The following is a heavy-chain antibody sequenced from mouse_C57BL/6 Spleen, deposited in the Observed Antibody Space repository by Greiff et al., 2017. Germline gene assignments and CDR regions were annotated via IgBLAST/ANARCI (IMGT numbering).Heavy chain of an antibody. CDR2: IWTGGGT. V-gene: IGHV2-9-1*01. Sequence: AQLQQSGPGLVAPSQSLSITCTVSGFSLTSYAISWVRQPPGKGLEWLGVIWTGGGTNYNSAPKSRLSISKDNSKSQVFLKMNSLQTDDTARYYCARNCNDYDEDWYFDVWGTGTTVTVSS. D-gene: IGHD2-4*01. CDR3: ARNCNDYDEDWYFDV. J-gene: IGHJ1*03. CDR1: GFSLTSYA.